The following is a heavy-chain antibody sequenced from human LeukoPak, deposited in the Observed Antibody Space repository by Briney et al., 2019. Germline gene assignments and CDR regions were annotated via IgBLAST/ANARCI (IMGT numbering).Heavy chain of an antibody. CDR2: ISGSGGST. Sequence: GGSLRLPCTVSGFTFRSYAMIGVRQSPGKGLEWVSAISGSGGSTYYADSVKGRFTISRDNSKNTLYLQMNSLRAEDTAVYFCARMSSGWGKLELDYWGQGTLVTVSS. J-gene: IGHJ4*02. V-gene: IGHV3-23*01. D-gene: IGHD6-19*01. CDR3: ARMSSGWGKLELDY. CDR1: GFTFRSYA.